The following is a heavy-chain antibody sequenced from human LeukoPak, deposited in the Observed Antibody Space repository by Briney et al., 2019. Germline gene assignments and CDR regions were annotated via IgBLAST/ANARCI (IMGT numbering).Heavy chain of an antibody. D-gene: IGHD6-19*01. Sequence: SETLSLTCTVSGGSISSYYWSWIQQPPGKGLEWIGYIYYSGSTNYNPSLKSRVTISVDTSKNQFSLKLSSVTAADTAVYYCARQWLVTYYFDYWGQGTLVTVSS. J-gene: IGHJ4*02. CDR1: GGSISSYY. CDR2: IYYSGST. CDR3: ARQWLVTYYFDY. V-gene: IGHV4-59*01.